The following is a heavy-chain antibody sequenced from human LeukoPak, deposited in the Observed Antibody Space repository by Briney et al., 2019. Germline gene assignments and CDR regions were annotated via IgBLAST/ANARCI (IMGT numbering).Heavy chain of an antibody. D-gene: IGHD3-9*01. J-gene: IGHJ6*02. CDR2: ISSSSSYI. Sequence: GGSLRLSCAASGFTFSSYSMNWVRQAPGKGLEWVSSISSSSSYIYYADSVKGRFTISRDNAKNSLYLQMNSLRAEDTAVYYCARDGSPPYYDILTGYYPYYYYYGMDVWGQGTTVTASS. V-gene: IGHV3-21*01. CDR1: GFTFSSYS. CDR3: ARDGSPPYYDILTGYYPYYYYYGMDV.